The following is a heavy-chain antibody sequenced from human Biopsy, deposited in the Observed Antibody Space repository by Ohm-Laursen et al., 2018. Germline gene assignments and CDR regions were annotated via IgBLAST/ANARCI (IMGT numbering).Heavy chain of an antibody. V-gene: IGHV1-69*05. J-gene: IGHJ6*02. CDR2: IVTFFGTV. Sequence: EASVKVSCKASGYTFTGYHVHWVRQAPGQGLEWMGGIVTFFGTVKYAQRFQGRLTITTDRSTDTAYMELSSLTSEDTAVYYCASQTPRNPNILTGAFHYDMAVWGQGTTVTVSS. D-gene: IGHD3-9*01. CDR1: GYTFTGYH. CDR3: ASQTPRNPNILTGAFHYDMAV.